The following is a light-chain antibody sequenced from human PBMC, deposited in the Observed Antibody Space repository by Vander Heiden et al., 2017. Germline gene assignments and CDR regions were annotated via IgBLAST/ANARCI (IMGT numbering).Light chain of an antibody. V-gene: IGLV2-8*01. Sequence: QSALTQPPSASGSPGQSVTISCTGTRSDVGGYNYVSWDQQHPGNAPKLMIYEVSKRPAGVPDRFSGSKSGNTAYLTVSGLQAEDEADYYCTSYAGSKNLVFGGGTKLTVL. CDR3: TSYAGSKNLV. CDR2: EVS. CDR1: RSDVGGYNY. J-gene: IGLJ2*01.